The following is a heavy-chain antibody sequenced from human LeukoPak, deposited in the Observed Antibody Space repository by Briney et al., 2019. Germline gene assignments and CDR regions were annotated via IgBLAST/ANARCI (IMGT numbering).Heavy chain of an antibody. D-gene: IGHD6-19*01. V-gene: IGHV3-74*01. CDR2: INSDRSST. CDR3: AREEGGQWLEFVY. J-gene: IGHJ4*02. CDR1: GFTFSSYW. Sequence: GGSLRLSCAASGFTFSSYWMHWVRQAPGKGLVWVSRINSDRSSTSYADSVKGRFTISRDNAKNTLYLQMNSLRAEDTAVYYCAREEGGQWLEFVYWGQGTLVTVSS.